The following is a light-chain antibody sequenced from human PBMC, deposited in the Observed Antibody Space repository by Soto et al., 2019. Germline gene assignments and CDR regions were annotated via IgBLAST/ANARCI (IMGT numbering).Light chain of an antibody. CDR2: GDS. V-gene: IGLV1-40*01. Sequence: QSVLTQPPSVSGAPGQTVTISCTGSSSNIGRGYDVHWYQQVPGSAPRLLLSGDSNRTSGVPDRFSGSRSGTSASLAITGLQAEDEADYYCQTFDSTLTISWVFGGGTKLTVL. CDR3: QTFDSTLTISWV. CDR1: SSNIGRGYD. J-gene: IGLJ3*02.